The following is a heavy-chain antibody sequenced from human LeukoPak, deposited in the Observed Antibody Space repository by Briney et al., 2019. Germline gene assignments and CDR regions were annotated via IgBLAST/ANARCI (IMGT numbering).Heavy chain of an antibody. CDR3: ARDPADYYYYYGMDV. Sequence: GGSLRLSCAASGFTFSSYAMYWVRQAPGKGLEWVAVISYDGSNKYYADSVKGRFTISRDNSKNTLYLQMNSLRAEDTAVYYCARDPADYYYYYGMDVWGQGTTVTVSS. CDR1: GFTFSSYA. D-gene: IGHD6-25*01. V-gene: IGHV3-30-3*01. J-gene: IGHJ6*02. CDR2: ISYDGSNK.